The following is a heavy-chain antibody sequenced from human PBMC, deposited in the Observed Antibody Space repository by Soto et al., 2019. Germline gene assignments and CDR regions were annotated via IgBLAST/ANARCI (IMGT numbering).Heavy chain of an antibody. CDR3: ASGLMPLDGMDV. CDR2: IYTDGSRT. J-gene: IGHJ6*02. V-gene: IGHV3-74*01. Sequence: EVQLVESGGGLVQPGGSLRLSCAASGFTFSSYWMHWVRQAPGKGLVWVSRIYTDGSRTNYADSVKGRFTISRDNAKNTLYLQRNSLRAEDTAVYYCASGLMPLDGMDVWGQGTTVTVSS. D-gene: IGHD3-16*01. CDR1: GFTFSSYW.